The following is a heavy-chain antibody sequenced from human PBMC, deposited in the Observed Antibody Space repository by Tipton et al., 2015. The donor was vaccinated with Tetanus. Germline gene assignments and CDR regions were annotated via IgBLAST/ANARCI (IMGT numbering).Heavy chain of an antibody. V-gene: IGHV3-23*01. D-gene: IGHD6-13*01. CDR2: IRIGGSNT. J-gene: IGHJ4*02. CDR3: ARDGYWRSWPTSSYFDS. CDR1: GFTFSDYA. Sequence: SLRLSCAASGFTFSDYAMSWVRQAPGKGLEWVSAIRIGGSNTYYADSVKGRFTISRDNARNSLYLQINSLRPEDTAFYYCARDGYWRSWPTSSYFDSWGQGTLVTVSS.